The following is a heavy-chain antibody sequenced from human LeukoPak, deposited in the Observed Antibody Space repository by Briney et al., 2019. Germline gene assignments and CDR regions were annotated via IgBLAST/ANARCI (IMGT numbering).Heavy chain of an antibody. CDR2: IYYSGST. D-gene: IGHD2-2*02. CDR3: ARTGYCSSTSCYTASRPYYYCMDV. V-gene: IGHV4-30-4*01. J-gene: IGHJ6*03. CDR1: GGSISSGDYY. Sequence: SETLSLTCTVSGGSISSGDYYWSWIRQPPGKGLEWIGYIYYSGSTYYNPSLKSRVTISVDTSKNQFSLKLSSVTAADTAVYYCARTGYCSSTSCYTASRPYYYCMDVWGKGTTVTVSS.